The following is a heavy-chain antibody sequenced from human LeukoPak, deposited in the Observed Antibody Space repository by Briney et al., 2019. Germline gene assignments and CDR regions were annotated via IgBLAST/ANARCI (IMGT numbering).Heavy chain of an antibody. J-gene: IGHJ5*02. V-gene: IGHV4-39*01. D-gene: IGHD3-10*01. Sequence: SETLSLTCTVSGGSISSSSYYWGWIRQPPWKGLDWIGSIYYSGSTYYNPSLKSRVTISVDTSKNQFSLKLSSVTAADTAVYYCARHWFRYWFDPWGQGTLVTVSS. CDR1: GGSISSSSYY. CDR3: ARHWFRYWFDP. CDR2: IYYSGST.